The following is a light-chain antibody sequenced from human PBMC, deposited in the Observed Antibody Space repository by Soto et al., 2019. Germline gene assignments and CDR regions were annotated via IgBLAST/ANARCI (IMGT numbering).Light chain of an antibody. V-gene: IGLV2-8*01. CDR1: SSDAEGYNY. CDR2: EVS. J-gene: IGLJ1*01. CDR3: CSSAGINDYV. Sequence: QSLMAQPSCGSGSPGQSVTICCPGSSSDAEGYNYVSWYTRYPGKAPKHMIYEVSKRPSGVPHPFSGSPSGNTASLAVSGLHTEDEADQYRCSSAGINDYVFGTGTKVTVL.